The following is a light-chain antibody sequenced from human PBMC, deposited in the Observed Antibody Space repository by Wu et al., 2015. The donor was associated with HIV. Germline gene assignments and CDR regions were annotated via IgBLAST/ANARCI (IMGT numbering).Light chain of an antibody. CDR2: GAS. V-gene: IGKV3-20*01. CDR1: QSVSSTY. J-gene: IGKJ4*01. CDR3: QQYGGSLLT. Sequence: EIVLTQSPGTLSLSPGERATLSCKASQSVSSTYLAWYKQKPGQAPRLLIYGASFRATGTPDRFSGRGSGTDFTLTISRLEPEDFAVYYCQQYGGSLLTFGGGTRVEDQT.